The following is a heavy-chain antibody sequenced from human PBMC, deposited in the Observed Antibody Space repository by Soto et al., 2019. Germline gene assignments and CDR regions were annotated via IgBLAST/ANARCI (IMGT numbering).Heavy chain of an antibody. CDR3: VRSVYCTNGVCDIGDGMDV. Sequence: EVQLVESGGGLVKPGGSLRLSCAASGFTFSSYSMNWVRQAPGKGLEWVSSISSSSSYIYYADSVKGRFTISRDNAKNSLYLQMNSLRAEDTAVYYCVRSVYCTNGVCDIGDGMDVWGQGTTVTVSS. J-gene: IGHJ6*02. V-gene: IGHV3-21*01. CDR2: ISSSSSYI. CDR1: GFTFSSYS. D-gene: IGHD2-8*01.